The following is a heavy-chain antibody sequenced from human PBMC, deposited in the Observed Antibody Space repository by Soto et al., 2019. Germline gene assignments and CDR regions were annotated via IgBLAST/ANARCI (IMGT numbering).Heavy chain of an antibody. D-gene: IGHD2-2*01. V-gene: IGHV4-31*03. J-gene: IGHJ5*02. CDR3: ARAGSSTANWIDP. CDR1: GDAIYIGGYY. CDR2: IYHTGKT. Sequence: SETLSLTCTVSGDAIYIGGYYWTWNRQHPGKGLEWIGYIYHTGKTSYNPSLESRVTMSVDTSKNQFSLKLASVTAADTAVYYCARAGSSTANWIDPWGQGTLVTVSS.